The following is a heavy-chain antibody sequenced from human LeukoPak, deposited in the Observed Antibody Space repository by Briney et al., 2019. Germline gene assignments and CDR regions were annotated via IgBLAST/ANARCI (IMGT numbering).Heavy chain of an antibody. CDR2: IYYSGST. Sequence: PSETLSLTCTVSGGSISSSSYHWGWIRQPPGKGLEWIGTIYYSGSTYYSPSLKSRVTISVDRSKNQFSLKLSSVTAADTAVYYCARERGRIWFGEEGFDYWGQGTLVTVSS. J-gene: IGHJ4*02. V-gene: IGHV4-39*07. CDR1: GGSISSSSYH. CDR3: ARERGRIWFGEEGFDY. D-gene: IGHD3-10*01.